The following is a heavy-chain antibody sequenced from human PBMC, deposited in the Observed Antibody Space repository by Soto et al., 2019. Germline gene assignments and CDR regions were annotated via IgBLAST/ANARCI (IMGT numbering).Heavy chain of an antibody. J-gene: IGHJ4*02. CDR2: ISPYNGKT. Sequence: ASVKVSCKASGYTFTTHGISWVRQAPGQGLEWMGWISPYNGKTTYAQKVQGRVTMTTDTSTSTAYMELRGLRSDDTAGYYCARDDDYVWGSFRPWGQGTQVTVSS. D-gene: IGHD3-16*02. CDR3: ARDDDYVWGSFRP. V-gene: IGHV1-18*04. CDR1: GYTFTTHG.